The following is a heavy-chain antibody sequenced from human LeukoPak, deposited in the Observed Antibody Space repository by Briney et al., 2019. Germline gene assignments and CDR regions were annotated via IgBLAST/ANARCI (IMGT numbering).Heavy chain of an antibody. CDR1: GFTVSSNY. D-gene: IGHD6-13*01. Sequence: GGSLRLSCAASGFTVSSNYMSWVRQAPGKGLEWVSSISSSSSYIYYADSVKGRFTISRDNAKNSLYLQMNSLRAEDTAVYYCARDLSSTGVWGQGTLVTVSS. V-gene: IGHV3-21*01. J-gene: IGHJ4*02. CDR2: ISSSSSYI. CDR3: ARDLSSTGV.